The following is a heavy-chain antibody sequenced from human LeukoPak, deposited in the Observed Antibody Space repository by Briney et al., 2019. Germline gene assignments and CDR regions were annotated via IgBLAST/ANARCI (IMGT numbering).Heavy chain of an antibody. J-gene: IGHJ4*02. D-gene: IGHD3-10*01. V-gene: IGHV3-30-3*01. CDR2: ISDEGHQK. Sequence: PGGSLRLSCAASGFTFSDYAMHWVRQGPGKGLEWVAVISDEGHQKYYGDSVKGRFTISRDNPKNTLYLQMNSLRAEDTAVYYCATLLLWFGELPYYFDYWGQGTLVTVSS. CDR3: ATLLLWFGELPYYFDY. CDR1: GFTFSDYA.